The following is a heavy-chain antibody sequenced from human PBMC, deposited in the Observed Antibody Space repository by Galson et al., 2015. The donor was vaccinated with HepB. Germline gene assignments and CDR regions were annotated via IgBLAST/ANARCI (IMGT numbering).Heavy chain of an antibody. J-gene: IGHJ4*02. D-gene: IGHD2-8*02. CDR3: ASGRQGSGGFDG. V-gene: IGHV1-58*01. CDR1: GFTFTSTD. CDR2: IVLDSGNT. Sequence: SVKVSCKASGFTFTSTDVQWVRQARGQRLELIGWIVLDSGNTNYAQKFQERVTITRDMSTSTAYMELSSLRSEDTAVYYCASGRQGSGGFDGWGQGTLVTVSS.